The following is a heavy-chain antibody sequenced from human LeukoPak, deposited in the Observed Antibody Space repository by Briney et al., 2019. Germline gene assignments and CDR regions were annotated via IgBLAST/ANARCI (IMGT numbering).Heavy chain of an antibody. CDR3: ATELGFRNAFDI. Sequence: GGSLRLSCTASGVTFTDLYMSWIRQAPAKGLEWVSYISSSGLTIYYADSVKGRFTISRDNAKNSLYLQMNSLRAEDTAVYYCATELGFRNAFDIWGQGTMVTVSS. D-gene: IGHD3-16*01. CDR1: GVTFTDLY. V-gene: IGHV3-11*01. J-gene: IGHJ3*02. CDR2: ISSSGLTI.